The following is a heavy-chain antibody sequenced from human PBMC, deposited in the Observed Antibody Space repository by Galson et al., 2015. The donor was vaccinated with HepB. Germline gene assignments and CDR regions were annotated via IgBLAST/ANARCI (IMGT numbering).Heavy chain of an antibody. CDR1: GFTFSSYG. J-gene: IGHJ4*02. CDR3: AKGEAVAGTVLHY. Sequence: SLRLSCAASGFTFSSYGMHWVRQAPGKGLEWVAVISYDGSNKYYADSVKGRFTISRDNSKNTLYLQMNSLRAEDTAVYYCAKGEAVAGTVLHYWGQGTLVTVSS. CDR2: ISYDGSNK. V-gene: IGHV3-30*18. D-gene: IGHD6-19*01.